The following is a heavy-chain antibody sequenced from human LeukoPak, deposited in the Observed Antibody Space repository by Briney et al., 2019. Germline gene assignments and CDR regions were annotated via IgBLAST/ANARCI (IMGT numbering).Heavy chain of an antibody. J-gene: IGHJ4*02. CDR3: ASEAADYSSSLVY. V-gene: IGHV1-69*04. CDR1: GGTFSSYG. D-gene: IGHD6-13*01. CDR2: IIPIHGIA. Sequence: SVKVSCKASGGTFSSYGISWVRQAPGQGPEWMGRIIPIHGIANYAQKLQGRVTITADKSTSTAYMELSSLRSEDTAVYYCASEAADYSSSLVYWGQGTLVTVSS.